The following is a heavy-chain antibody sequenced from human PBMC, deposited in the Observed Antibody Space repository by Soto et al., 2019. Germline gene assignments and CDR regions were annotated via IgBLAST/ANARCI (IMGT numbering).Heavy chain of an antibody. D-gene: IGHD3-16*01. Sequence: GGSLRLSCAASGFIFSSYAMHWVRQAPGKGLEYVSAISSNGGSTYYANSVKGRFTISRDNSKNTLYLQMGSLRAEDMAVYYCAKWNGGFDYWGQGTLVTVSS. V-gene: IGHV3-64*01. CDR3: AKWNGGFDY. CDR1: GFIFSSYA. J-gene: IGHJ4*02. CDR2: ISSNGGST.